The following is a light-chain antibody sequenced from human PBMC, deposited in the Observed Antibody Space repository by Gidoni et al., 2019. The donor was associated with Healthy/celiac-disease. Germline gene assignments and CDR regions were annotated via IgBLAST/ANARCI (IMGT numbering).Light chain of an antibody. CDR2: AAS. J-gene: IGKJ2*02. CDR3: KQSYSTPCT. CDR1: QSIRIY. Sequence: DIQLPHSPSSLSASVGDRVTIPCRASQSIRIYLNCNQQKPGNAPKLLIYAASSLQSGVPSRLSGSGSGKDFTLTTSSLQPEDFATYYGKQSYSTPCTFXQXTKLEIK. V-gene: IGKV1-39*01.